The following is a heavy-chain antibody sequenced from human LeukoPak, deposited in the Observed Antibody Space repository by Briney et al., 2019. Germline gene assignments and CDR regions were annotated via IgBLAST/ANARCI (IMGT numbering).Heavy chain of an antibody. V-gene: IGHV1-18*01. CDR2: ISGYNGDT. D-gene: IGHD3-16*02. J-gene: IGHJ4*02. CDR1: GYKFTNYG. CDR3: VRDRRRSNYVWGSYRTVDN. Sequence: GASVKVSCKTSGYKFTNYGIPWVRQAPGQGLEGMGWISGYNGDTNYAQKFQGRVTLTRDTSMSTINMELRSLRSDDTAVYYCVRDRRRSNYVWGSYRTVDNWGQGTLVTVSS.